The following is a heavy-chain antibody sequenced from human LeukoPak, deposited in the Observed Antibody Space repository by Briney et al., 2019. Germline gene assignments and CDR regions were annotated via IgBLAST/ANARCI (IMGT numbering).Heavy chain of an antibody. D-gene: IGHD2-15*01. V-gene: IGHV3-21*01. CDR1: GFTFSSYS. J-gene: IGHJ5*02. CDR3: AREWEYCSGGSCYLFSDWFDP. Sequence: PGGSLRLSCAASGFTFSSYSMNWVRQAPGKGLEWVSSISSSSSYIHYADSVKGRFTISRDNAKNSLYLQMNSLRAEDTAVYYCAREWEYCSGGSCYLFSDWFDPWGQGTLVTVSS. CDR2: ISSSSSYI.